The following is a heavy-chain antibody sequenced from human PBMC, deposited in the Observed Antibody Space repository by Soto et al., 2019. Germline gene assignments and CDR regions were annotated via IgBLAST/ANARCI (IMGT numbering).Heavy chain of an antibody. J-gene: IGHJ6*03. Sequence: GGSLRLSCAASGFTFSSYWMSWVRQAPGKGLEWVANIKQDGSEKYYVDSVKGRFTISRDNAKNSLYLQMNSLRAEDTAVYYCAREDYGSGSWVYYYMDVWGKGTTVTVSS. D-gene: IGHD3-10*01. CDR2: IKQDGSEK. CDR3: AREDYGSGSWVYYYMDV. CDR1: GFTFSSYW. V-gene: IGHV3-7*01.